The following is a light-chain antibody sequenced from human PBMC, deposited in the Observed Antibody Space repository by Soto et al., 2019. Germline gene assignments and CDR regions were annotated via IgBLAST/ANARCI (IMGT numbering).Light chain of an antibody. CDR2: EVT. CDR3: SSYAGSNEYV. V-gene: IGLV2-8*01. Sequence: QSALTQPPSASGSPGQSVTISCTGTSSDVGSYNYVSWYQQHPGKAPKLMIYEVTKRPSGVPDRFSGSKSGNTASLTVSGLQDEDEADYYCSSYAGSNEYVFGTGTKLTVL. CDR1: SSDVGSYNY. J-gene: IGLJ1*01.